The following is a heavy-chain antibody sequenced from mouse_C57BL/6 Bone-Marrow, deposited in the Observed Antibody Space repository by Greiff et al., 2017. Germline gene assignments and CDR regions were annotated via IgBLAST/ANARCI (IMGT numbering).Heavy chain of an antibody. V-gene: IGHV1-81*01. D-gene: IGHD1-1*01. Sequence: QVHVKQSGAELARPGASVKLSCKASGYTFTSYGISWVKQRTGQGLEWIGEIYPRSGNTYYNEKSKGKANLTADKSSCTAYMELRSLTSEDSAVYFCARSWYYGSSYDWYFDVWCTGTTVTVSS. J-gene: IGHJ1*03. CDR3: ARSWYYGSSYDWYFDV. CDR1: GYTFTSYG. CDR2: IYPRSGNT.